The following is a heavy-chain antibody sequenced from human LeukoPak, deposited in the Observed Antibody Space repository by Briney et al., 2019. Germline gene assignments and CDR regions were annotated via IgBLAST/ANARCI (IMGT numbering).Heavy chain of an antibody. Sequence: SETLSLTCTVSGGSISSSSYYWGWIRQPPGKGLEWIGTIYYSGSTYSNPSLKSRVTISADTSKNQFSLKLSSVTAADTAVYYCSTGAGRRDGYNYHYWGQGTLVTVSS. CDR1: GGSISSSSYY. CDR2: IYYSGST. V-gene: IGHV4-39*01. J-gene: IGHJ4*02. CDR3: STGAGRRDGYNYHY. D-gene: IGHD5-24*01.